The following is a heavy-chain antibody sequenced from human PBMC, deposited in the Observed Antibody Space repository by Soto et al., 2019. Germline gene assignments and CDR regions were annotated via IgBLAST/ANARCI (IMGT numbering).Heavy chain of an antibody. D-gene: IGHD6-13*01. V-gene: IGHV3-23*01. J-gene: IGHJ4*02. CDR1: GFTFSSYA. CDR2: ISGSGGST. CDR3: ASRDSSSWYGVNYFDY. Sequence: EVQLLESGGGLVQPGGSLRLSCAASGFTFSSYAMSWVRQAPGKGLEWVSAISGSGGSTYYADSVKGRFTISRDNSKNTLDLQMNSLRAEDTAVYYCASRDSSSWYGVNYFDYWGQGTLVTVSS.